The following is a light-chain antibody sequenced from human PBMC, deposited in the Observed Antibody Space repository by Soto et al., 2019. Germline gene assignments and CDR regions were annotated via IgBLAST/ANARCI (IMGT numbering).Light chain of an antibody. Sequence: SSALTQPPSVSVAPGRTARRTCGGNNIGGKSVHWYQQKPGQSPVLVVYDDSDRPSGIPDRFSGSNSGDTATLTIRRVEAGDEADYYCHVWDSSSDHYVFGTGTKVTVL. J-gene: IGLJ1*01. CDR1: NIGGKS. CDR3: HVWDSSSDHYV. CDR2: DDS. V-gene: IGLV3-21*02.